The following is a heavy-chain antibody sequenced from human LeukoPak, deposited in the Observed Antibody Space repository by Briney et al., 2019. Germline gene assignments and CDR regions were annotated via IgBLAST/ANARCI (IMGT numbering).Heavy chain of an antibody. CDR3: ARAPGWRGSYFDY. Sequence: SVKVSCKASGGTFSSYAISWVRQAPGQGLELMGRIIPIFGTANYAQKFQGRVTITTDESTSTAYMELSSLRSEDTAVYYCARAPGWRGSYFDYWGQGTLVTVSS. CDR2: IIPIFGTA. CDR1: GGTFSSYA. V-gene: IGHV1-69*05. J-gene: IGHJ4*02. D-gene: IGHD6-19*01.